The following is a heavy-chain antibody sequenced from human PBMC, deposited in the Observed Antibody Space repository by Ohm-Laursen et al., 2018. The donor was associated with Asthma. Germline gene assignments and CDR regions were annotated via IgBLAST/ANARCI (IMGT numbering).Heavy chain of an antibody. J-gene: IGHJ2*01. CDR3: ARDMTTVTGRPGYFDL. D-gene: IGHD4-17*01. Sequence: GSSVKVSCKASGYTFTSYYMHWVRQAPGQGLEWMGIINPSGGSTSYAQKFQGRVTMTRDTSTSTVYMELSSLGSEDTAVYYRARDMTTVTGRPGYFDLWGRGTLVTVSS. CDR1: GYTFTSYY. CDR2: INPSGGST. V-gene: IGHV1-46*03.